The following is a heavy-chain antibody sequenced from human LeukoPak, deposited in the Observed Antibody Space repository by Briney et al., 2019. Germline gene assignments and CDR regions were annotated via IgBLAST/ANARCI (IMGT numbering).Heavy chain of an antibody. CDR2: IRYDGSNK. Sequence: GGSLRLSCAASGFTFSGYGMHWVRQAPGKGLEWVAFIRYDGSNKYYADSVKGRFTISRDNSKNTLYLQMNSLRAEDTAVYYCAKCPAGIVVVPAASPFDYWGQGTLVTVSS. J-gene: IGHJ4*02. V-gene: IGHV3-30*02. D-gene: IGHD2-2*01. CDR3: AKCPAGIVVVPAASPFDY. CDR1: GFTFSGYG.